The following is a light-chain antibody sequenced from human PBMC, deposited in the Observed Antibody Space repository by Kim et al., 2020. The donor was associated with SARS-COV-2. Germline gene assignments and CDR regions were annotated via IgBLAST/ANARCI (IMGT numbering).Light chain of an antibody. V-gene: IGLV2-14*03. CDR2: DVS. CDR3: SSYRSSGYV. Sequence: QSALTQPASVSGSPGQSITISCTGTSSDGGGYNYVSWYQQYPGKAPKLMIYDVSKRPSGVSNRFSGSKSGNTASLTISGLQAEDEADYYYSSYRSSGYVFGTGTKVTVL. J-gene: IGLJ1*01. CDR1: SSDGGGYNY.